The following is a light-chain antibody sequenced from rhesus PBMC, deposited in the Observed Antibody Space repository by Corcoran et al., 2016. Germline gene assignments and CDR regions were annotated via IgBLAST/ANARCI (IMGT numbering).Light chain of an antibody. Sequence: DIQMTQSPSSLSASVGDTVTITRRARQRISSWIAWYQQKPGKAPQLLLYAASTVQSGVPSRFSGSGSGTDFTLTISSLQSEDFAAYYCQQYSSRPSSFGQGTKVEIK. J-gene: IGKJ2*01. CDR1: QRISSW. CDR2: AAS. V-gene: IGKV1-22*01. CDR3: QQYSSRPSS.